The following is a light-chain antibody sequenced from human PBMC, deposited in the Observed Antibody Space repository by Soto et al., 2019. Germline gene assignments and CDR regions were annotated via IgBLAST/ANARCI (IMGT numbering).Light chain of an antibody. V-gene: IGKV1-39*01. Sequence: DIQMTQSPSSLSASVGDSVTLTCRASQRLFSFLNWYQQAPGRAPKLLISTAYKLQSGVPSRFSGSESGTEFTLTISSLQPEDFAIYFCQQTYSAPFTFGLWTKVDVK. J-gene: IGKJ3*01. CDR1: QRLFSF. CDR3: QQTYSAPFT. CDR2: TAY.